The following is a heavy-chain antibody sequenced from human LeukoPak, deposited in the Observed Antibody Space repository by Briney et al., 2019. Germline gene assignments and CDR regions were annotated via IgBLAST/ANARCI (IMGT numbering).Heavy chain of an antibody. CDR1: GFTFSSYA. CDR3: AKDGSWDYSNSWYYYMDV. V-gene: IGHV3-23*01. Sequence: PGGSLRLSCAASGFTFSSYAMSWVRQAPGKGLEWVSAISGSGGSTYYADSVKGRFTISRDNSKNTLYLQMNSLRAEDTAVYYCAKDGSWDYSNSWYYYMDVWGKGTTVTVSS. CDR2: ISGSGGST. J-gene: IGHJ6*03. D-gene: IGHD4-11*01.